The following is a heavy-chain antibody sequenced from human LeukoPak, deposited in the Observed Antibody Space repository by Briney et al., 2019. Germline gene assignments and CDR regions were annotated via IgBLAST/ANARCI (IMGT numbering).Heavy chain of an antibody. CDR2: IYSGGST. Sequence: GGSLRLSCAASGFTVSTYYMTWVHQAPGKGLECVSVIYSGGSTYYADSVKGRFTVSRDNSKNTLYLQMNSLRAEDTAMYYCARGLGYCTSTTCLLPFDYWGQGTLVTVSS. D-gene: IGHD2-2*01. CDR1: GFTVSTYY. J-gene: IGHJ4*02. V-gene: IGHV3-53*01. CDR3: ARGLGYCTSTTCLLPFDY.